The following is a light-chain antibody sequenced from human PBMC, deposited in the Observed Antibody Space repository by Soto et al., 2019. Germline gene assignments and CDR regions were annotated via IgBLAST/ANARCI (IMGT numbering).Light chain of an antibody. CDR1: QSINRY. CDR2: AAS. Sequence: DIQMTQSPSSQSASVGDRVTISCRASQSINRYLDWYQQKPGKAPKLLIYAASSLQSGAPSRFRGSGSGTEFTLTISSLQSEDFAVYYCQQDSNLPLTFGGGTKVDIK. V-gene: IGKV1-39*01. CDR3: QQDSNLPLT. J-gene: IGKJ4*01.